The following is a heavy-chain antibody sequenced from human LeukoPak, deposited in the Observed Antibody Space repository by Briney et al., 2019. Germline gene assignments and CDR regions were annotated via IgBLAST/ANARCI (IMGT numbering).Heavy chain of an antibody. J-gene: IGHJ4*02. CDR1: GFSFRRYS. CDR3: ARDQGTYTDYDVGY. CDR2: ISYSSSFI. V-gene: IGHV3-21*01. D-gene: IGHD4-17*01. Sequence: GGSLRLSCVASGFSFRRYSMNWVRQAPGKGLEWVAYISYSSSFIYYADSVEGRFIITRDNAENSLFLQMNSLRAEDTAVYYCARDQGTYTDYDVGYWGQGTLVTVSS.